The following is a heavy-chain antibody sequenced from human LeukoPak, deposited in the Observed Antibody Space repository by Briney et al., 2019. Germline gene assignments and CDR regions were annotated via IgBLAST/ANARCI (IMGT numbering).Heavy chain of an antibody. CDR3: ARPIAAAGRTNWFDP. J-gene: IGHJ5*02. Sequence: ASVKVSCKASGYTLTSYGISWVRQAPGQGLEWMGWISAYNGNTNYAQKLQGRVTMTTDTSTSTAYMELRSLRSDDTAVYYCARPIAAAGRTNWFDPWGQGTLVTVSS. V-gene: IGHV1-18*01. CDR1: GYTLTSYG. CDR2: ISAYNGNT. D-gene: IGHD6-13*01.